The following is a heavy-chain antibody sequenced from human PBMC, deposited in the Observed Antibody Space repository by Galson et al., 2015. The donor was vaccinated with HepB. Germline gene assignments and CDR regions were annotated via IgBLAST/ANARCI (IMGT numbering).Heavy chain of an antibody. J-gene: IGHJ5*02. V-gene: IGHV1-46*01. Sequence: SVKVSCKASGYTFTSYYMHWVRQAPGQGLEWMGIINPSGGSTSYAQKFQGRVTMTRDTSTSTVYMELSSLRSEDTAVYYCARGSIVRGEVNYGRIWFREPSFGPWGQGTLVTVSS. D-gene: IGHD3-10*01. CDR3: ARGSIVRGEVNYGRIWFREPSFGP. CDR1: GYTFTSYY. CDR2: INPSGGST.